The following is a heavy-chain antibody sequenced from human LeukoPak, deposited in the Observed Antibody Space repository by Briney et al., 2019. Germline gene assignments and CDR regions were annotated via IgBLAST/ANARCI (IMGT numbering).Heavy chain of an antibody. J-gene: IGHJ4*02. D-gene: IGHD6-19*01. CDR1: GFTFSSYW. CDR3: AKKKEYSSGWYSDY. CDR2: IKLDGSEK. V-gene: IGHV3-7*03. Sequence: GGSLRLSCGASGFTFSSYWMSWVRQAPGKGLEWVANIKLDGSEKYYVDSVKGRFTISRDNAKNSLYLQMNSLRAEDTAVYYCAKKKEYSSGWYSDYWGQGTLVTVSS.